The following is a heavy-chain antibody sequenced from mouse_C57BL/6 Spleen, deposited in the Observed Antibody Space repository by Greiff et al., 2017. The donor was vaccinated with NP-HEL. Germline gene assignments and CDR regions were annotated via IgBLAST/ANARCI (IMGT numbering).Heavy chain of an antibody. CDR1: GYAFSSYW. D-gene: IGHD2-4*01. CDR2: IYPGDGDT. Sequence: QVHVKQSGAELVKPGASVKISCKASGYAFSSYWMNWVKQRPGKGLEWIGQIYPGDGDTNYNGKFKGKATLSADKSSSTAYMQLSSLTSEDSAVYFCARGYYDYDFDYWGQGTTLTVSS. CDR3: ARGYYDYDFDY. J-gene: IGHJ2*01. V-gene: IGHV1-80*01.